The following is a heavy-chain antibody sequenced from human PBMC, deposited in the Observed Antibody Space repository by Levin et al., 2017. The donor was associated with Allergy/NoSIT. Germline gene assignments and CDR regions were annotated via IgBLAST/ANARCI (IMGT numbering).Heavy chain of an antibody. Sequence: SCAASGFTFSDYYMSWIRQAPGKGLEWVSHISSSSSYTNYADSVKGRFTISRYNAKNSLYLQMSSLRAEDTAVYFCARKRGYDAFDIWGQGTMVTVSS. D-gene: IGHD3-16*01. CDR2: ISSSSSYT. J-gene: IGHJ3*02. V-gene: IGHV3-11*03. CDR3: ARKRGYDAFDI. CDR1: GFTFSDYY.